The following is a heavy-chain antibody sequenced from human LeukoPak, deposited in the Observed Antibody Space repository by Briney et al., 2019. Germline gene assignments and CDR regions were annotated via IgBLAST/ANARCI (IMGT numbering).Heavy chain of an antibody. D-gene: IGHD3-9*01. Sequence: GGSLRLSCAASGFTFSSYWMSWVRQAPGKGLEWVSYISSSGSTIYYADSVKGRFTISRDNAKNSLYLQMSSLRAEDTAVYYCARVSKYYDILTTYGMDVWGKGTTVTVSS. CDR2: ISSSGSTI. CDR3: ARVSKYYDILTTYGMDV. J-gene: IGHJ6*04. V-gene: IGHV3-48*04. CDR1: GFTFSSYW.